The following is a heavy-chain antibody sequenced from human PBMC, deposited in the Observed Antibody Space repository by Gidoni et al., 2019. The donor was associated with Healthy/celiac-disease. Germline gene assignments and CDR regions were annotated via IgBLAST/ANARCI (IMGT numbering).Heavy chain of an antibody. CDR1: GFTFSSYE. V-gene: IGHV3-48*03. CDR2: ISSSGSTI. Sequence: EVQRVESGGGLVQPGGSLSRCCAASGFTFSSYEMNWVRQAPGKGLEWVSYISSSGSTIYYADSVKGRFTISRDNAKNSLYLQMNSLRAEDTAVYYCARDLGLPSDYWGQGTLVTVSS. J-gene: IGHJ4*02. CDR3: ARDLGLPSDY.